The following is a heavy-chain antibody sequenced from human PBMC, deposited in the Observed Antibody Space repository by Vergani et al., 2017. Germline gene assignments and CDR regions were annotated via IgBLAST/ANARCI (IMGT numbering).Heavy chain of an antibody. CDR3: TTWGLYNWNDFDY. J-gene: IGHJ4*02. Sequence: EVQLVESGGGLVQPGGSLKLSCAASGFTFSGSAMHWVRQASGKGLEWVGRIRSKANSYATAYAASVKGRFTISRDDSKNTAYLQMNSLKTEDTAVYYCTTWGLYNWNDFDYWGQGTLVTVSS. V-gene: IGHV3-73*02. D-gene: IGHD1-1*01. CDR2: IRSKANSYAT. CDR1: GFTFSGSA.